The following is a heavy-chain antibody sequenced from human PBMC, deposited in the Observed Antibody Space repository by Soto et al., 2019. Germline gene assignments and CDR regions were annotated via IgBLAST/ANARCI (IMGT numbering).Heavy chain of an antibody. V-gene: IGHV4-59*08. CDR3: ARRYGSAIDY. D-gene: IGHD1-26*01. CDR1: GGTISSWY. CDR2: IYYSGST. Sequence: QVQLQESCPGLVKPSETLSLTCTVSGGTISSWYWSWIRQPPGKGLEWIGYIYYSGSTNCTPPLKSRVTIAVHTSKQKFSLMLSSVTAADTAVYYCARRYGSAIDYWGQGTLVTVSS. J-gene: IGHJ4*02.